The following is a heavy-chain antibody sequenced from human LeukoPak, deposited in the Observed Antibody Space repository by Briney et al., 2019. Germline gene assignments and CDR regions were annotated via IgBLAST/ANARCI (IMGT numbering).Heavy chain of an antibody. V-gene: IGHV1-69*13. Sequence: ASVKVSCKASGGTFSSYAISWVRQAPGQGLEWMGGIIPIFGTANYAQKFQGRVTITADESTSTAYMELSSLRSEDTAVYYCARGRDGYNYAHYWGQGTLVTVSS. CDR3: ARGRDGYNYAHY. CDR2: IIPIFGTA. CDR1: GGTFSSYA. D-gene: IGHD5-24*01. J-gene: IGHJ4*02.